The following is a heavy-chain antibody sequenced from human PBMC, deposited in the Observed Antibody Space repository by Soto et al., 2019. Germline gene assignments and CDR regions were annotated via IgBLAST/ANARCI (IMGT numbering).Heavy chain of an antibody. CDR1: GGTFSSYT. V-gene: IGHV1-69*02. CDR2: IIPILGIA. Sequence: GASVKVSCKASGGTFSSYTISWVRQAPGQGLEWMGRIIPILGIANYAQKFQGRVTITADKSTSTAYMELSSLRSEDTAVYYCERVGSSLAAAGPMDVWGQGTTVTVSS. J-gene: IGHJ6*02. CDR3: ERVGSSLAAAGPMDV. D-gene: IGHD6-13*01.